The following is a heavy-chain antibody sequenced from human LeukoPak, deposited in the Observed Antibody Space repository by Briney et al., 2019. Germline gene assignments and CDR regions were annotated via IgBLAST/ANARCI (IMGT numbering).Heavy chain of an antibody. V-gene: IGHV3-30*02. CDR3: ARLMVGQAGVGATHFDY. J-gene: IGHJ4*02. CDR1: GFTFSTYG. CDR2: IRHDGTEK. Sequence: GGSLRLSCVASGFTFSTYGMHWVRQAPGKVLEWLTFIRHDGTEKYYADSVEGRFTISRDNSRNTLYLQVNSLGPDDTAVYYCARLMVGQAGVGATHFDYWGQGTLVSVSS. D-gene: IGHD1-26*01.